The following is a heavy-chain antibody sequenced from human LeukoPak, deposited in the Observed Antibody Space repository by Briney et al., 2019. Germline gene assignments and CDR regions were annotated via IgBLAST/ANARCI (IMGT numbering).Heavy chain of an antibody. CDR1: GSTFTDYY. CDR3: ARDRGPFSSSWQDYYYMDV. V-gene: IGHV1-2*02. Sequence: ASVKVSCKASGSTFTDYYIHWVRQAPGQGLEWMGWINPNSGGTNYAQKFQGRVTMTRDTSISTAYMELSRLRSDDTAVYYCARDRGPFSSSWQDYYYMDVWGKGTTVTISS. CDR2: INPNSGGT. J-gene: IGHJ6*03. D-gene: IGHD6-13*01.